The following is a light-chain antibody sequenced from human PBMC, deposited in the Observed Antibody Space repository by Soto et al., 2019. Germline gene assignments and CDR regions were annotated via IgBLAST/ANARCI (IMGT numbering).Light chain of an antibody. CDR1: QSVSSSY. CDR3: QQYDSSPST. V-gene: IGKV3-20*01. Sequence: EIVLTQSPGTLSLSPGERATLSCRASQSVSSSYLAWYQQKPGQAPRLLIYGASTRATGIPARFSGSGSGTEFTLTISSLQSEDFAVYFCQQYDSSPSTFGGGTKVDIK. J-gene: IGKJ4*01. CDR2: GAS.